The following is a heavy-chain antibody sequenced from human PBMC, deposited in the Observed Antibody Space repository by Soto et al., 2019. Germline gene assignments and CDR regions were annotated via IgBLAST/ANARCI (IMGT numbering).Heavy chain of an antibody. D-gene: IGHD3-10*01. CDR2: IYHSGTT. CDR3: ARTDKVAYYAY. CDR1: GDSISSGYY. Sequence: SETLSLTCAVSGDSISSGYYWAWIRGPPGKGLEWIGSIYHSGTTYYNPSLKSQVTISVDTSRNQFSLKLSSVTAADSAVYYYARTDKVAYYAYLEQGTLLTLPP. V-gene: IGHV4-38-2*01. J-gene: IGHJ4*02.